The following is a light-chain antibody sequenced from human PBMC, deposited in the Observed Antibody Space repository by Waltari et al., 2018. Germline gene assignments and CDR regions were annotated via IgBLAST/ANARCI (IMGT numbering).Light chain of an antibody. CDR3: QHYVRLPAT. J-gene: IGKJ1*01. CDR1: QSVSRS. CDR2: GAS. V-gene: IGKV3-20*01. Sequence: IVLTQSPGTLSLSPGERVTLSCRASQSVSRSLAWYQQKPGQAPKLLIYGASTRATGIPDRFTGSGSWTDFSLTISSLEPEDFAIYFCQHYVRLPATFGQGTKVEIK.